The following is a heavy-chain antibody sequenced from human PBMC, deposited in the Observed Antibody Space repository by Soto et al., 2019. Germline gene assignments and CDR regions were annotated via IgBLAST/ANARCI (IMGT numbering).Heavy chain of an antibody. CDR3: ARENGARIAVTKSGWFDP. J-gene: IGHJ5*02. D-gene: IGHD6-19*01. V-gene: IGHV3-48*01. CDR1: GFTFSSYS. Sequence: EVQLVESGGGLVQPGGSLRLSCAASGFTFSSYSMNWVRQAPGKGLEWVSYISSSSSTIYYADSVKGGFTVSRDNAKKSLYLQMNSLRAEDTAVYYCARENGARIAVTKSGWFDPWGQGTMVTVSS. CDR2: ISSSSSTI.